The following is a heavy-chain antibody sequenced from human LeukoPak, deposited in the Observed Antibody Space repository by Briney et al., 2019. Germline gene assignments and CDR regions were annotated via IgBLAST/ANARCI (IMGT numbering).Heavy chain of an antibody. CDR3: ARDAPGNTALDY. CDR1: GFTFASYW. V-gene: IGHV3-74*01. J-gene: IGHJ4*02. Sequence: GGSLRLSCAASGFTFASYWMHWVRHAPGKGLVWDSRINGCGSSTDFADSVKGRFTISRDNAKNTLYLQMNSLRAEDTAVYYCARDAPGNTALDYWGQGTLVTVSS. CDR2: INGCGSST. D-gene: IGHD5-18*01.